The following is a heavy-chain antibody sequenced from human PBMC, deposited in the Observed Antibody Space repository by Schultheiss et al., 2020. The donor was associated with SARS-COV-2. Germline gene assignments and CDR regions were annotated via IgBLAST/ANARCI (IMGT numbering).Heavy chain of an antibody. D-gene: IGHD3-3*01. J-gene: IGHJ6*02. CDR1: GGSVSSGSYY. CDR3: ARARFSITIFGVVTRYGMDV. CDR2: IYYSGST. Sequence: SETLSLTCTVSGGSVSSGSYYWSWIRQPPGKGLEWIGYIYYSGSTNYNPSLKSRVTISVDTSKNQFSLKLSSVTAADTAVYYCARARFSITIFGVVTRYGMDVWGQGTTVTVSS. V-gene: IGHV4-61*01.